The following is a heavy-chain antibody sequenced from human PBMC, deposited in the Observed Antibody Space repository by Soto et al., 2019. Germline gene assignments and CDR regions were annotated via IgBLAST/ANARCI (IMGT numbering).Heavy chain of an antibody. CDR1: GFTFSTYA. Sequence: EVQLLESGGGLVQPGGSLRLSCAASGFTFSTYAMSWVRQPPGKGLEWVSIVSGGGSDAFYADSVKGRFAISRDNSKTTLYLQMNSLTAEDTAVYYCAKHFVNGEVDYWGQGTPVTVSS. D-gene: IGHD3-10*01. V-gene: IGHV3-23*01. CDR3: AKHFVNGEVDY. CDR2: VSGGGSDA. J-gene: IGHJ4*02.